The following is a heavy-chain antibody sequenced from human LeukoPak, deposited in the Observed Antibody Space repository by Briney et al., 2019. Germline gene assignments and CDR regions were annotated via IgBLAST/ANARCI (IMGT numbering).Heavy chain of an antibody. CDR3: ARDKRDGFLGWSSAHYFDY. J-gene: IGHJ4*02. CDR1: GFTFSSYS. Sequence: GGSLRLSCAASGFTFSSYSMNWVRQAPGKGLEWVSYISSSSSTIYYADSVKGRFTISRDNAKNSLYLQMNSLRAEDTAVYYCARDKRDGFLGWSSAHYFDYWGQGTLVTVSS. V-gene: IGHV3-48*01. CDR2: ISSSSSTI. D-gene: IGHD3-3*01.